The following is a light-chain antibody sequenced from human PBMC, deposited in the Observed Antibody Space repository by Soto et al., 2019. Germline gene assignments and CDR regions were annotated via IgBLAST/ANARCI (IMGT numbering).Light chain of an antibody. V-gene: IGKV3-20*01. CDR3: SHYVYSSYT. Sequence: EIVLTQSPGTLSLSPGERATLSCRASQSIGSSYLAWYQQKPGQAPRLLIYGASSRATDIPDRFSVSGSGSDFTLTISRLDPEDFAVYYCSHYVYSSYTSGQGTKLEIK. J-gene: IGKJ2*01. CDR2: GAS. CDR1: QSIGSSY.